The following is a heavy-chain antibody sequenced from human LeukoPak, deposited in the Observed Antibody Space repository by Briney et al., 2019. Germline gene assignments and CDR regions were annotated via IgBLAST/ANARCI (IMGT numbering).Heavy chain of an antibody. CDR3: ARHTWPLKRGYSYGYVGYFNY. D-gene: IGHD5-18*01. CDR1: GFTFSSYD. CDR2: ISHDGSNN. J-gene: IGHJ4*02. Sequence: GESLRLSCAASGFTFSSYDMHWVRQAPGKGLEWVAGISHDGSNNYYADSVKSRFTISRDKSKNTLLLQMTSLRAEDPAVYSWARHTWPLKRGYSYGYVGYFNYGGQGTLVTASS. V-gene: IGHV3-30-3*01.